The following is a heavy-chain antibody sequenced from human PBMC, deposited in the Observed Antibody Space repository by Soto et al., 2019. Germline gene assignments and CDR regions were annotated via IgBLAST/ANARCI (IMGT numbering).Heavy chain of an antibody. J-gene: IGHJ3*01. V-gene: IGHV3-23*01. Sequence: GGSLSLSCAASGFTFNTYAMNWVRQAPGKGLEWVASISGSGGTTYYADSVKGRFTVSRDTSKNTLFLQMNSLSAEDTAVYYCAKGFIVVVTAIRPDDNFDVWGQGTMVTVSS. CDR2: ISGSGGTT. CDR1: GFTFNTYA. D-gene: IGHD2-21*02. CDR3: AKGFIVVVTAIRPDDNFDV.